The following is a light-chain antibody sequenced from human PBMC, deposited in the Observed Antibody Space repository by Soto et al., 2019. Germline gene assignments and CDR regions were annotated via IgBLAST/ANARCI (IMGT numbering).Light chain of an antibody. J-gene: IGKJ1*01. V-gene: IGKV1-5*01. CDR1: QKIHNW. Sequence: DIQMTQSPSTLSASVGDRVTITCRASQKIHNWLAWYQQKPGKAPKLLIYDASTLESGVPSRFTGSGSVTEFTLTISGLQPDDFATYYCQHYNEYSGTFGQGTKVEIQ. CDR2: DAS. CDR3: QHYNEYSGT.